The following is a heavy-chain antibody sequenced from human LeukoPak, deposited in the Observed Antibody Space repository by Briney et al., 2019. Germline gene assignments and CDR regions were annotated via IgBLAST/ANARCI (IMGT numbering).Heavy chain of an antibody. D-gene: IGHD4/OR15-4a*01. CDR2: INAGNGNT. Sequence: GPSVKVSCKASGYTFTSYAMHWVRQAPGQRIGWMGWINAGNGNTKYSQKFQGRVTITRDTSASTAYMELSSLRSEDTAVYYCARDILRGTMGAFDIWGQGTMVTVSS. V-gene: IGHV1-3*01. J-gene: IGHJ3*02. CDR3: ARDILRGTMGAFDI. CDR1: GYTFTSYA.